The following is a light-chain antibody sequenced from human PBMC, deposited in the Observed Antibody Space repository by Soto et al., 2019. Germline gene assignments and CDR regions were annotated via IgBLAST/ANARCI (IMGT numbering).Light chain of an antibody. CDR2: KAS. J-gene: IGKJ1*01. Sequence: DIKMTQSPSTLSGSVGDRVTITCRASQTISSWLAWYQQKPGKAPKLLIYKASTLKSGVPSRFSGSVSGTEFTLTISSLQPDDFATYYCQHYNSYSEAFGQGTKVDIK. CDR1: QTISSW. V-gene: IGKV1-5*03. CDR3: QHYNSYSEA.